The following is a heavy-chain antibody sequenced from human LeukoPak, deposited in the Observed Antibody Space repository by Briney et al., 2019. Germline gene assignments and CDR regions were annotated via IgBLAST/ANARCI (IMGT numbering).Heavy chain of an antibody. D-gene: IGHD1-26*01. CDR2: MYSGGST. CDR1: GFTVRSDY. Sequence: GGSLRLSCAASGFTVRSDYMSWVRQAPGKGLEWVSGMYSGGSTYYADSVKGRFTISRDNSKNTLYLQMNTLRADDTAVYYRARGLVGATPHWGQGTLVTVSS. V-gene: IGHV3-53*01. CDR3: ARGLVGATPH. J-gene: IGHJ4*02.